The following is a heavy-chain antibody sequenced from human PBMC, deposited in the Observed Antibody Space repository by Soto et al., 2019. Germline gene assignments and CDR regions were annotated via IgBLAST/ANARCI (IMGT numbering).Heavy chain of an antibody. D-gene: IGHD2-15*01. CDR2: INSDGSST. Sequence: PGGSLRLSCAASGFTFGSHWMHWVRQAPGKGLVWVSRINSDGSSTTYADSVKGRFTISRDNAKNTLYLQMNSLRAEDTAVYYCAKDPEGGNAIDYWAQGTLGTVSS. V-gene: IGHV3-74*01. J-gene: IGHJ4*02. CDR3: AKDPEGGNAIDY. CDR1: GFTFGSHW.